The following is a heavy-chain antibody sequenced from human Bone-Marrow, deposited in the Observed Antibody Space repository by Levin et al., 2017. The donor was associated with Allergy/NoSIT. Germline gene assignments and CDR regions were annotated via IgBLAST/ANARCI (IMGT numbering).Heavy chain of an antibody. Sequence: GESLKISCKASGYTFTSYAMHWVRQAPGQRLEWMGWINAGNGNTKYSQKFQGRVTITRDTSASTAYMELSSLRSEDTAVYYCARAEGYSYGHDYWGQGTLVTVSS. V-gene: IGHV1-3*01. D-gene: IGHD5-18*01. CDR3: ARAEGYSYGHDY. CDR2: INAGNGNT. CDR1: GYTFTSYA. J-gene: IGHJ4*02.